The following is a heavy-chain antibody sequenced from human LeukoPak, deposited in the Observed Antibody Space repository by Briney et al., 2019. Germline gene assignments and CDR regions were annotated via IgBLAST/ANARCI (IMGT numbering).Heavy chain of an antibody. CDR1: GFTFSSYG. D-gene: IGHD5-18*01. V-gene: IGHV3-33*01. CDR2: IWYDGSNK. J-gene: IGHJ4*02. Sequence: GGSLRLSCAASGFTFSSYGMHWVRQAPGKGLEWVAVIWYDGSNKYYADSVKGRFTISRDNSKNTLYLQMNSLRAEDTAVYYCARDAAAPGYSYPFDYWGQGTLVTVSS. CDR3: ARDAAAPGYSYPFDY.